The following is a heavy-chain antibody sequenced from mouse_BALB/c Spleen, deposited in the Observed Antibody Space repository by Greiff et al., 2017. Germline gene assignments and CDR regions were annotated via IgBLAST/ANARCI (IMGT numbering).Heavy chain of an antibody. D-gene: IGHD2-2*01. CDR2: INPSTGYT. CDR3: ARGGWLRREAYYAMDY. J-gene: IGHJ4*01. CDR1: GYTFTSYW. Sequence: QVQLKESGAELAKPGASVKMSCKASGYTFTSYWMHWVKQRPGQGLEWIGYINPSTGYTEYNQKFKDKATLTADKSSSTAYMQLSSLTSEDYAVYYCARGGWLRREAYYAMDYWGQGTSVTVSS. V-gene: IGHV1-7*01.